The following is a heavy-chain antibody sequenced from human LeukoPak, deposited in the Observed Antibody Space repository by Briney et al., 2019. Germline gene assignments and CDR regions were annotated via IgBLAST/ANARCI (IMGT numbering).Heavy chain of an antibody. J-gene: IGHJ5*02. CDR2: IIPIFGTA. Sequence: SVKVSCKASGGTFCSYAISWVRQAPGQGLEWMGGIIPIFGTANYAQKFQGRVTITADESTSTAYMELSSLRSENTAVYYCARGSSRGYSGRYNWFDPWGQGTLVTVSS. CDR1: GGTFCSYA. CDR3: ARGSSRGYSGRYNWFDP. V-gene: IGHV1-69*13. D-gene: IGHD5-18*01.